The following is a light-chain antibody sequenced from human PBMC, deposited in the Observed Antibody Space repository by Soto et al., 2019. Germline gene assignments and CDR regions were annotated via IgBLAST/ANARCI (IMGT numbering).Light chain of an antibody. CDR3: QTLGTGYWV. V-gene: IGLV4-69*01. CDR2: LNSDGSH. CDR1: SGHSNYA. J-gene: IGLJ3*02. Sequence: QSVLTQSPSASASLGASVKLTCTLSSGHSNYAIAWHQQQPEKGPRYLMKLNSDGSHTKGDGIPDRFSGSSSGAERYLTISSLQSEDEADYYCQTLGTGYWVFGGGTKLTVL.